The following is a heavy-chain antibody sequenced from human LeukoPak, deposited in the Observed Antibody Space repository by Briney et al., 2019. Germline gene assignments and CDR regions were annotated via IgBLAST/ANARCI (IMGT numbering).Heavy chain of an antibody. CDR1: GGSFSDYY. J-gene: IGHJ4*02. CDR3: TRAAGYSDS. Sequence: SETLSLTCAVYGGSFSDYYWTWVRQPPGKGLEWMGEINHSGRTKYNPSLKSRLISVHTSNIQVSLKMSSLSSADPGVYYCTRAAGYSDSWGERTRVTVSS. CDR2: INHSGRT. D-gene: IGHD5-12*01. V-gene: IGHV4-34*01.